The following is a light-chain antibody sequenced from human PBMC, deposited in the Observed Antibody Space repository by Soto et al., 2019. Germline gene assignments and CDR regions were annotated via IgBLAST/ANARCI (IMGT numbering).Light chain of an antibody. CDR2: EGS. Sequence: QSALTQPASVSGSPGQSITISCTGTSSDVGSYNLVSWYQQHPGKAPKLMIYEGSKRPSGVSNRFSGSKSGNTASLTISGFQAEDEADYYCCSYAGTVVFGGGTKLTVL. V-gene: IGLV2-23*01. J-gene: IGLJ2*01. CDR1: SSDVGSYNL. CDR3: CSYAGTVV.